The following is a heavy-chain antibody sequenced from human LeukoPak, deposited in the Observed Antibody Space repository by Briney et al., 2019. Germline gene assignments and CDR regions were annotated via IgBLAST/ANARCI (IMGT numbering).Heavy chain of an antibody. J-gene: IGHJ4*02. D-gene: IGHD5-12*01. CDR2: IFYNGST. CDR1: GVSISSSSYY. Sequence: SETLPLTCTVSGVSISSSSYYWGWIRQPPGKGLEWIASIFYNGSTYYNPSLKSRVTISVDTSKNQFSLKLSSVTAADTAVYYCARHWGYSGYDWPFDYWGQGTLVTVSS. V-gene: IGHV4-39*01. CDR3: ARHWGYSGYDWPFDY.